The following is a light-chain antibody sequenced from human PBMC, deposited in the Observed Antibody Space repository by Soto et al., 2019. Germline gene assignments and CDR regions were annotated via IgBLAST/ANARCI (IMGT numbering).Light chain of an antibody. Sequence: EGVLRQSPAHLSVSPGAGATLSCRASQSVGSNLAWYQQKPGQTPRVLIYGASTRAIGIPARFSGSGFGTEFTLTISSLQSEDFVVYYCQQYSNWPLLSFGGGTKVDIK. CDR2: GAS. CDR3: QQYSNWPLLS. V-gene: IGKV3-15*01. CDR1: QSVGSN. J-gene: IGKJ4*01.